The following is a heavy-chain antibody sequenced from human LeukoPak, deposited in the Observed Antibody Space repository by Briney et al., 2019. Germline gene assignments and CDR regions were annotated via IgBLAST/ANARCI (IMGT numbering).Heavy chain of an antibody. CDR1: GGSISSYY. V-gene: IGHV4-4*07. D-gene: IGHD3-22*01. CDR3: ARSLYYYDSSGYSYWYFDL. Sequence: SEPLSLTFTVSGGSISSYYWSWIRQPAGKGLEWIGRIYTSGSTNYNPSLKSRVTMSVDTSKNQFSLKLSSVTAADTAVYYCARSLYYYDSSGYSYWYFDLWGRGTLVTVSS. CDR2: IYTSGST. J-gene: IGHJ2*01.